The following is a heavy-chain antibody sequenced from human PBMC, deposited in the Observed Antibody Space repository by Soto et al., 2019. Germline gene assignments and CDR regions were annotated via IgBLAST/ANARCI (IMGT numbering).Heavy chain of an antibody. Sequence: SETLSLTCAVYGGSFSGYYWSWIRQPPGKGLEWIGEINHSGSTNYNPSLKSRVTISVDTSKNQFSLKLSSVTAADTAVYYCARGSLVLEWLSSLYPAGYYYGMDVWGQGTTGTV. V-gene: IGHV4-34*01. CDR1: GGSFSGYY. D-gene: IGHD3-3*01. CDR2: INHSGST. CDR3: ARGSLVLEWLSSLYPAGYYYGMDV. J-gene: IGHJ6*02.